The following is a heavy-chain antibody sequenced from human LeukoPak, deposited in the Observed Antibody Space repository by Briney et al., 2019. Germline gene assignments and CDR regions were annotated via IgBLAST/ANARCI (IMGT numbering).Heavy chain of an antibody. CDR1: AYTFTSYG. CDR2: ISAYNGNT. CDR3: ARGAFYGSGSLDAFDI. J-gene: IGHJ3*02. D-gene: IGHD3-10*01. V-gene: IGHV1-18*01. Sequence: ASVKVSCKASAYTFTSYGISWVRQAPGQGLEWMGWISAYNGNTNYAQKLQGRVTMTTDTSTSTAYMELRSLRSDDTAVYYCARGAFYGSGSLDAFDIWGQGTMVTVSS.